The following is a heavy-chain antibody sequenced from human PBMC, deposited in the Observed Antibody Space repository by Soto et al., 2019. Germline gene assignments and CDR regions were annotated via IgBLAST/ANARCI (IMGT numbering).Heavy chain of an antibody. D-gene: IGHD1-7*01. CDR3: ARGRTGTTLRYYYYYGMDV. J-gene: IGHJ6*02. Sequence: PSDTLSLTCAVYGGSFSGYYWSWIRQPPGKGLEWIGEINHSGSTNYNPSLKSRVTISVDTSKNQFSLKLSSVTAADTAVYYCARGRTGTTLRYYYYYGMDVWGQGTTVTVS. V-gene: IGHV4-34*01. CDR2: INHSGST. CDR1: GGSFSGYY.